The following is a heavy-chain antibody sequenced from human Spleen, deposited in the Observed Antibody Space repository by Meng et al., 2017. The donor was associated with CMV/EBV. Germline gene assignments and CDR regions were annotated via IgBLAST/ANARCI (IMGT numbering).Heavy chain of an antibody. CDR1: GGSVGGSDYY. CDR2: LYHSGGT. D-gene: IGHD3-3*01. J-gene: IGHJ2*01. Sequence: SGGSVGGSDYYWSWLRQPPGKGLEWIGFLYHSGGTNYNPSLKRRVTTSVDTSKNKLSLRLSSVTTADTAVYFCARGIKDYDFWPFDLWGRGTLVTVSS. CDR3: ARGIKDYDFWPFDL. V-gene: IGHV4-61*08.